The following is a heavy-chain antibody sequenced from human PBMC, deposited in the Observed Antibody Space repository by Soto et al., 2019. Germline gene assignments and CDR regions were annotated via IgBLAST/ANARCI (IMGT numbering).Heavy chain of an antibody. CDR3: ARDGIGGTALRGLLDY. Sequence: QVQLEQSGGGVVQPGGSLRLSCVVPGSIFIGYGMHWVRQAPGKGLEWVADIWHDGSEIYYADSVKGRFTISRDNSKNTLYLEMNSLRAEDTAVYYCARDGIGGTALRGLLDYWGQGTLVTGSS. CDR1: GSIFIGYG. D-gene: IGHD1-7*01. CDR2: IWHDGSEI. V-gene: IGHV3-33*01. J-gene: IGHJ4*02.